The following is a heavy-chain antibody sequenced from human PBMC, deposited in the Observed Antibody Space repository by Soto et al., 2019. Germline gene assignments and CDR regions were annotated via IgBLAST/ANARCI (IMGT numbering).Heavy chain of an antibody. V-gene: IGHV3-21*06. CDR3: ARGPYRNTYNWFDS. J-gene: IGHJ5*02. Sequence: GGSLRLSCAASGFTFSSSTMSWVRQAPGKGLEWVSAISSSSSYIYYADSVKGRFTISRDNAKNSLYLQMNSLGVEDTAVYYCARGPYRNTYNWFDSWGQGTLVTVSS. D-gene: IGHD5-12*01. CDR1: GFTFSSST. CDR2: ISSSSSYI.